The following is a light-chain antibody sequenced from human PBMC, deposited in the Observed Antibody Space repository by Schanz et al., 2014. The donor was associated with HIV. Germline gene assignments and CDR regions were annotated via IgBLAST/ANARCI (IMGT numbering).Light chain of an antibody. J-gene: IGKJ4*01. V-gene: IGKV4-1*01. CDR2: WAS. CDR3: MQSVQIPLT. CDR1: QSVLYSSNSKNY. Sequence: DIVMTQSPDSLAVSLGERATIICRSSQSVLYSSNSKNYLAWYQQKPGQPPRLLIYWASTRESGVPDRFSGSGSGTDFTLKISRVEAEDVGVYYCMQSVQIPLTFGEGTKVEIK.